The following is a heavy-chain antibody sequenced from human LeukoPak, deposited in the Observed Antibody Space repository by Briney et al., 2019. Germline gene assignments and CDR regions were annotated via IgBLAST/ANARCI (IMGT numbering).Heavy chain of an antibody. J-gene: IGHJ4*02. Sequence: PGGSLRLSCSASGFTFSSYAMHWVRQAPGEGLEYVSAISSNGGSTYYADSVKGRFTISRDNSKNTLYLQMNSLRAEDTAVYYCAKATSGSFDYWGQGTLVTVSS. D-gene: IGHD3-10*01. CDR2: ISSNGGST. CDR3: AKATSGSFDY. CDR1: GFTFSSYA. V-gene: IGHV3-64*04.